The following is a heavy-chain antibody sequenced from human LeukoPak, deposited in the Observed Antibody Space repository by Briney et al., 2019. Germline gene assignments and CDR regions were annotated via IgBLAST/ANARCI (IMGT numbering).Heavy chain of an antibody. CDR2: IKQGGSEK. V-gene: IGHV3-7*01. J-gene: IGHJ4*02. CDR3: ASFGWELLFDY. D-gene: IGHD1-26*01. CDR1: GFTFSSHW. Sequence: GGSLRLSCAASGFTFSSHWMTWVRQAPGKGLEFVASIKQGGSEKYYADSVKGRFTVSRDNAKNSLNLQMNSLSAGDTAVYYCASFGWELLFDYWGQGTLVTVSS.